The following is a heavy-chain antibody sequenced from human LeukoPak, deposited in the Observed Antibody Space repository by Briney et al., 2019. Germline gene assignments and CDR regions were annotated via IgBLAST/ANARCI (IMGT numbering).Heavy chain of an antibody. CDR3: ARAPRLGELSSFYY. J-gene: IGHJ4*02. Sequence: ASVKVSCKASGYTFTSYAMTWVRQAPGQGLEWMGWINTNTGNPTYAQGFTGRFVFSLDTSVSTAYLQISSLKAEDTAVYYCARAPRLGELSSFYYWGQGTLVTVSS. D-gene: IGHD3-16*02. CDR2: INTNTGNP. V-gene: IGHV7-4-1*02. CDR1: GYTFTSYA.